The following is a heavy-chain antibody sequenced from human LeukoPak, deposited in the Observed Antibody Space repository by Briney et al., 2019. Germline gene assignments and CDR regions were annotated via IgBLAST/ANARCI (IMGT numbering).Heavy chain of an antibody. J-gene: IGHJ4*02. CDR1: GFTVSSNY. D-gene: IGHD1-14*01. V-gene: IGHV3-53*05. CDR3: AKPEDHERGAFDY. CDR2: IYSGGST. Sequence: GSLRLSCVASGFTVSSNYMSWVRQAPGKGLEWVSVIYSGGSTYYADSVKGRFTISRDNAQNSLYLQMNSLRAEDTAVYYCAKPEDHERGAFDYWGQGTLVTVSS.